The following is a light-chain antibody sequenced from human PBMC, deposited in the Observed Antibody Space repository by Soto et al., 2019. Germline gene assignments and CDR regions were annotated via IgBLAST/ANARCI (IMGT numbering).Light chain of an antibody. CDR3: QQRSNWPPLT. Sequence: EIVLTQSPATLSLSPGERATLSCRASESVGSYLAWYQQKPGQAPRLLIYDASNRATGTPARFSGSVSGTDFTLTISSLEREDFAVYYCQQRSNWPPLTVGGGTKVELQ. J-gene: IGKJ4*01. CDR1: ESVGSY. V-gene: IGKV3-11*01. CDR2: DAS.